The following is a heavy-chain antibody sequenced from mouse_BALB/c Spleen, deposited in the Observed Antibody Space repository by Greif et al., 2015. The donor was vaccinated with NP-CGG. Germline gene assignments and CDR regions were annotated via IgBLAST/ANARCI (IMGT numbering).Heavy chain of an antibody. CDR1: GFNIKDYY. Sequence: EVKLMESGAELVRSGASVKLSCTASGFNIKDYYMHWVKQRPEQGLEWIGWIDPENGDTEYAPKFQGKATMTADTSSNTAYLQLSSLTSEDTAVYYCNAWKTLTFPDYWGQGTTLTVSS. D-gene: IGHD4-1*01. J-gene: IGHJ2*01. CDR3: NAWKTLTFPDY. V-gene: IGHV14-4*02. CDR2: IDPENGDT.